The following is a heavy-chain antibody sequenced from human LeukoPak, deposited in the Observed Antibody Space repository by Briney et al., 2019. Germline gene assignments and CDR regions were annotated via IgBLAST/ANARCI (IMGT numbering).Heavy chain of an antibody. D-gene: IGHD6-19*01. J-gene: IGHJ4*02. CDR2: IYYSGST. V-gene: IGHV4-39*07. CDR3: AGGPVAGQKHY. CDR1: GGSISSNNYY. Sequence: SETLSLTCTVSGGSISSNNYYWGWIRQPPGKGLEWIGSIYYSGSTYNNPSLKSRVTISADTTKNQFSLKLTSVTAADTAVYYCAGGPVAGQKHYWGQGTLVTVSS.